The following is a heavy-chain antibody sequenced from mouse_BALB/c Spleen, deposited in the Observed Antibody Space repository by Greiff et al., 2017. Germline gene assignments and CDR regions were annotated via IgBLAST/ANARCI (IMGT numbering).Heavy chain of an antibody. CDR3: AKGDYDGYYNAMDY. V-gene: IGHV2-6-7*01. D-gene: IGHD2-3*01. Sequence: VQLQQSGPGLVAPSQSLSITCTVSGFSLTGYGVNWVRQPPGKGLEWLGMIWGDGSTDYNSALKSRLSISKDNSKSQVFLKMNSLQTDDTAMYYCAKGDYDGYYNAMDYWGQGTSVTVSS. J-gene: IGHJ4*01. CDR2: IWGDGST. CDR1: GFSLTGYG.